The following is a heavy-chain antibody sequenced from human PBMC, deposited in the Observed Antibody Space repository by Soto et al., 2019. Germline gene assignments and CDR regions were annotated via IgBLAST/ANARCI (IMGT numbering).Heavy chain of an antibody. CDR2: INAGYGNT. Sequence: QVHLVQSGAEVRKPGASVKVSCKASGYTFRSYAMHWVRQAPGQRLEWMGWINAGYGNTKSSQKFQDRVTISRDTSASTAYMELTRLRSEDTAVYYCARDTGDGTFDFWGQGTLVTVSS. CDR1: GYTFRSYA. J-gene: IGHJ4*02. V-gene: IGHV1-3*01. D-gene: IGHD7-27*01. CDR3: ARDTGDGTFDF.